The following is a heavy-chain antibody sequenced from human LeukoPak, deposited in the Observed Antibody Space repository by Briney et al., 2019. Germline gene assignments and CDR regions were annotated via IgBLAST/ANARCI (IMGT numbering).Heavy chain of an antibody. V-gene: IGHV3-21*01. CDR2: IDSTSSYI. CDR3: ARESPGASLY. CDR1: GGTFNSYT. J-gene: IGHJ4*02. Sequence: SCKASGGTFNSYTMNWVRQAPGQGLEWVSSIDSTSSYIFYADSVKGRFTISRDNAQSSLFLQMDSLRVEDTAVYYCARESPGASLYWGQGTLVTVSS.